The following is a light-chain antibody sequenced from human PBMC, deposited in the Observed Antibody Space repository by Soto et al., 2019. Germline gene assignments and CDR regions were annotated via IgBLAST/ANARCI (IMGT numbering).Light chain of an antibody. CDR2: DAS. CDR3: QQLHDYPVT. CDR1: QGISSA. Sequence: AIQLTQSPSSLSASVGDRVTITCRASQGISSALAWYQQKPGKAPNLLIYDASSLESGVPSRFSGSGSGTDFTLTISSLQPEDFATYYCQQLHDYPVTFGQGTRLEIK. V-gene: IGKV1D-13*01. J-gene: IGKJ5*01.